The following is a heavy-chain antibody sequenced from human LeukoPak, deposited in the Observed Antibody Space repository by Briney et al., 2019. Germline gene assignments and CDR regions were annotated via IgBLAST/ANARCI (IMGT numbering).Heavy chain of an antibody. J-gene: IGHJ5*02. D-gene: IGHD3-22*01. CDR1: GYSFTSYW. CDR3: ARRYYYDSSGYSNWFDP. CDR2: MYPGDSDT. Sequence: GESLKISCKASGYSFTSYWIGWVRQMPGKGLEWMGIMYPGDSDTRYSPSFQGQVTISADKSLSTAYLQWSSLKASDTAMYYCARRYYYDSSGYSNWFDPWGQGTLVTVSS. V-gene: IGHV5-51*01.